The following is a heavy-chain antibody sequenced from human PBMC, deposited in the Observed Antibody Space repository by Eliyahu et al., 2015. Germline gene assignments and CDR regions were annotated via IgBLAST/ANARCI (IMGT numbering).Heavy chain of an antibody. V-gene: IGHV1-69*09. J-gene: IGHJ4*02. CDR1: GGTFSSYA. D-gene: IGHD3-10*01. CDR2: IIPILGIA. CDR3: ATETAWTGSSSY. Sequence: QVQLVQSGAEVKKPGSXVKVSCKASGGTFSSYAISWVRQAPGQGLEWMGRIIPILGIANYAQKFQGRVTITADKSTSTAYMELSSLRSEDTAVYYCATETAWTGSSSYWGQGTLVTVSS.